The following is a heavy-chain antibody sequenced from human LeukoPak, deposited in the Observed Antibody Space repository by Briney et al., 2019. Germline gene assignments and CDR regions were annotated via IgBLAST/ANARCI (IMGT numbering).Heavy chain of an antibody. Sequence: AGGSLRLSCAASGFAVSSNYMTWVRQAPGKGLEWVANIKQDGSETFYVDSVKGRFTISRDNAKNSLYLQMSSLRAEDTAVYYCARNLYIVEVPAAGVFDSWGQGVLVTVSS. CDR3: ARNLYIVEVPAAGVFDS. CDR1: GFAVSSNY. CDR2: IKQDGSET. D-gene: IGHD2-2*01. J-gene: IGHJ4*02. V-gene: IGHV3-7*01.